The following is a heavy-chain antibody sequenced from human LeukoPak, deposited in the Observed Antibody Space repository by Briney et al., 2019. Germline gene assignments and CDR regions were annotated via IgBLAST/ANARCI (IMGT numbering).Heavy chain of an antibody. Sequence: SETLSLTCTVSGGSISDYYWDWIRQPAGKGLEWIGRIYTSGSPNYHPSLKSRVTMSVDTSKNQFSLRLISVTAADTAVYYCAREPVSSSFDYWGQGTLVTVSS. CDR3: AREPVSSSFDY. V-gene: IGHV4-4*07. CDR1: GGSISDYY. J-gene: IGHJ4*02. D-gene: IGHD6-13*01. CDR2: IYTSGSP.